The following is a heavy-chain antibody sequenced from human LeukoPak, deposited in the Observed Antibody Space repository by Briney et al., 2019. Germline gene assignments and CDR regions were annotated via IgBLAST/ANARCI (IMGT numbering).Heavy chain of an antibody. CDR1: GFTVSNNY. J-gene: IGHJ4*02. CDR2: ISSSSSYI. CDR3: ARVLVGESYFDY. Sequence: GGSLRLSCAASGFTVSNNYISWVRQAPGKGLEWVSSISSSSSYIYYADSVKGRFTISRDNAKNSLYLQMNSLRAEDTAVYYCARVLVGESYFDYWGQGTLVTVSS. V-gene: IGHV3-21*01. D-gene: IGHD1-26*01.